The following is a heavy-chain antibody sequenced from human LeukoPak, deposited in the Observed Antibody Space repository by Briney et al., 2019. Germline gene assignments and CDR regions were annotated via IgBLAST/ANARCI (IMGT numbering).Heavy chain of an antibody. V-gene: IGHV1-69*01. CDR3: ARVKDYDSSAYYLSY. D-gene: IGHD3-22*01. J-gene: IGHJ4*02. Sequence: SVKVSCKASGGTFSSYAISWVRQAPGQGLEWMGGIIPIFGTANYAQKFQGRVTITADESTSTAYMELSSLRSEDTAVYYCARVKDYDSSAYYLSYWGQGTLVTVSS. CDR1: GGTFSSYA. CDR2: IIPIFGTA.